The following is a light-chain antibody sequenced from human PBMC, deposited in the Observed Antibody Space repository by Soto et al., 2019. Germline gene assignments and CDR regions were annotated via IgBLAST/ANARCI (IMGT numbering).Light chain of an antibody. CDR3: QQYNSYSWT. CDR2: DAS. CDR1: QSISYW. J-gene: IGKJ1*01. Sequence: DIQMTQAPATLSASVVDRVTITCRASQSISYWLAWYQQKPGKAPTLLIYDASTLESGVPSRFSGSGFGTDFTLTISTLQPEDFGTYYCQQYNSYSWTFGQGTKVDIK. V-gene: IGKV1-5*01.